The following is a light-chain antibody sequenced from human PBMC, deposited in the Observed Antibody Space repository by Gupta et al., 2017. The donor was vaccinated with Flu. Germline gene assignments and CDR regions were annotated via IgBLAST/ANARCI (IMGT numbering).Light chain of an antibody. V-gene: IGKV4-1*01. J-gene: IGKJ1*01. CDR1: QIVLYSSTNKNV. CDR3: QQYLTKPWT. CDR2: WAS. Sequence: DVVMTQSPDSLAVSLGERATINCKSSQIVLYSSTNKNVLAWYQQKPGQPPKLLVDWASPRQSGGPDRVSGSGSGTDVKRTRSGMPAEDGAVDDCQQYLTKPWTLGQGTKVEIK.